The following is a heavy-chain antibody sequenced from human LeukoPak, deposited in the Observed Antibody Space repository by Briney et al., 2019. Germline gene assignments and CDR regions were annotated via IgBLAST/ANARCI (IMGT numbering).Heavy chain of an antibody. CDR2: IYYSGST. CDR1: GGSISSSSYY. Sequence: SETLSLTCTVSGGSISSSSYYWGWIRQPPGKGLEWIGSIYYSGSTYYNPSLKSRVTISVDTSKNQFSLKLSSVTAADTAVYYCARDLGFPNLTVTTDDYWGQGTLVTVSS. J-gene: IGHJ4*02. CDR3: ARDLGFPNLTVTTDDY. D-gene: IGHD4-17*01. V-gene: IGHV4-39*02.